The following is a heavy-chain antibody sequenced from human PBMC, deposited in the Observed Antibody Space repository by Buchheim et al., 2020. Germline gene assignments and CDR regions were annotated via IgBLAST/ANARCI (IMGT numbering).Heavy chain of an antibody. CDR2: IYYSGTT. V-gene: IGHV4-31*03. CDR1: GGSISSPTHY. CDR3: ARDYSGTWD. J-gene: IGHJ4*02. Sequence: QVQLQESGPGLVKPSQTLSLTCTVSGGSISSPTHYWTWIRQLPGKGLEWMGYIYYSGTTYYSPSLKSRVTMSVDTSKNQSSLRLDSVTAADTAVYYCARDYSGTWDWGQGTL. D-gene: IGHD6-13*01.